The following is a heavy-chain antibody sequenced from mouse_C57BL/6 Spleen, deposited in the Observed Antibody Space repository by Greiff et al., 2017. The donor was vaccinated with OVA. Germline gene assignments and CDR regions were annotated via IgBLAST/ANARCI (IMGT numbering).Heavy chain of an antibody. D-gene: IGHD1-1*01. CDR3: ARADYYGSSPYWYFDV. Sequence: QVQLQQPGAELVKPGASVKLSCKASGYTFTSYWMHWVKQRPGQGLEWIGMIHPNSGSTNYNEKFKSKATLTVDKSSSTAYMQLSSLTYEDSAVYYCARADYYGSSPYWYFDVWGTGTTVTVSS. V-gene: IGHV1-64*01. J-gene: IGHJ1*03. CDR1: GYTFTSYW. CDR2: IHPNSGST.